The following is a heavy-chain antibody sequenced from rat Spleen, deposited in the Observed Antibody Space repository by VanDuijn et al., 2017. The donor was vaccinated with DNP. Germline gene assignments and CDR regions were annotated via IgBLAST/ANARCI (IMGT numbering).Heavy chain of an antibody. CDR2: ISYDGGST. D-gene: IGHD3-1*01. CDR3: ARWSTSQWYFDF. J-gene: IGHJ1*01. Sequence: EVQLVESGGGLVQPGRSLQLSCTASGFTFSDYYMAWVRQAPTKGLEWVAYISYDGGSTYYGDSVKGRFTISRANVKSTLYLQMNSLRSEDTATYYCARWSTSQWYFDFWGPGTMVTVSS. CDR1: GFTFSDYY. V-gene: IGHV5-22*01.